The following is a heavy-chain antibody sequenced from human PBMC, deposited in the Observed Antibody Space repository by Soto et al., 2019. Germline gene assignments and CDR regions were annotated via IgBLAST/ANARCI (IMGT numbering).Heavy chain of an antibody. Sequence: PSETLSLTSDISGGSISSGGYSWSWIRQPPGKGLEWIGYIYHSGSTYYNPSLKSRVTISVDRSKNQFSLKLSSVTAADTAVYYCARGGWGGYCSGGSCYSGNWFDPWGQGTLVTVSS. CDR1: GGSISSGGYS. CDR3: ARGGWGGYCSGGSCYSGNWFDP. J-gene: IGHJ5*02. CDR2: IYHSGST. V-gene: IGHV4-30-2*01. D-gene: IGHD2-15*01.